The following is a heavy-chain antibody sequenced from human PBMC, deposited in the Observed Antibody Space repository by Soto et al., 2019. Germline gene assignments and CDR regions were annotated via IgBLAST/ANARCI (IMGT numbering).Heavy chain of an antibody. CDR1: GGSFSSGGYS. CDR3: ARAHYGDYGYGMDV. CDR2: IYHSGST. J-gene: IGHJ6*02. V-gene: IGHV4-30-2*01. D-gene: IGHD4-17*01. Sequence: SETLSLTCAVSGGSFSSGGYSWSWIRQPPGKGLEWIGYIYHSGSTYYNPSLKSRVTISVDRSKNQFSLKLSSVTAADTAVYYCARAHYGDYGYGMDVWGQGTTVTVSS.